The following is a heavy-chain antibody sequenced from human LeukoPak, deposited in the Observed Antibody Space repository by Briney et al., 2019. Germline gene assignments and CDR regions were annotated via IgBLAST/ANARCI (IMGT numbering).Heavy chain of an antibody. CDR1: GYSITRGYY. D-gene: IGHD2-2*01. CDR2: IFHTGST. V-gene: IGHV4-38-2*02. J-gene: IGHJ4*02. Sequence: SETLSLTCTVSGYSITRGYYWGWIRQPPGKGPEWIASIFHTGSTYYNPSLKSRVTISLDTSKNQFSLKLSSVTAADTAMYYCARVKRKYQLLKPLHETPSHYFDYWGQGTLVTVSS. CDR3: ARVKRKYQLLKPLHETPSHYFDY.